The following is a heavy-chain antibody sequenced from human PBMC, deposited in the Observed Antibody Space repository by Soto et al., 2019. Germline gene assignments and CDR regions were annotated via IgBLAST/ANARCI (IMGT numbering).Heavy chain of an antibody. V-gene: IGHV3-74*01. J-gene: IGHJ4*02. CDR3: AKGDYYDCSGYDLDY. Sequence: GESLSLSCVASGVSFSSDCMHWVRQAQGKGLVWVSRINIDGSSASYADSVKGRFTISIDNAKNTLYLQMNSLRAEDTAVYYCAKGDYYDCSGYDLDYWGQGTLVTVSS. CDR1: GVSFSSDC. CDR2: INIDGSSA. D-gene: IGHD3-22*01.